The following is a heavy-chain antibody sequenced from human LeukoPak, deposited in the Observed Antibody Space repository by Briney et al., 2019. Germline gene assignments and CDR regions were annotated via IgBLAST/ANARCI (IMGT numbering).Heavy chain of an antibody. CDR2: IYYSGST. D-gene: IGHD2-21*02. CDR1: VSSISSGDHY. J-gene: IGHJ5*02. V-gene: IGHV4-31*03. Sequence: PSETLSLTCTLSVSSISSGDHYWGWIRQHPGKGLEWIGYIYYSGSTHYNPSLKSRVTISVDTSKNHFSLKMRSVTAADTAVYYCAREVIVEVVTARVFDPWGQGTLVTVSS. CDR3: AREVIVEVVTARVFDP.